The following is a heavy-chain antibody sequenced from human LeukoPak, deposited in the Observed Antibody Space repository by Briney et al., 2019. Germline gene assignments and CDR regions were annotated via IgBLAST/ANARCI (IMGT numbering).Heavy chain of an antibody. CDR1: GYTFTSYD. V-gene: IGHV1-8*01. Sequence: ASVTVSCKASGYTFTSYDINWVRQATGQGLEWMGWMNPNSGNTGYAQKFQGRVTMTRNTSISTAYMELSSLRSEDTAVYYCSRGDSRDGYNHAETDFWGQGTLITVSS. D-gene: IGHD5-24*01. CDR3: SRGDSRDGYNHAETDF. CDR2: MNPNSGNT. J-gene: IGHJ4*02.